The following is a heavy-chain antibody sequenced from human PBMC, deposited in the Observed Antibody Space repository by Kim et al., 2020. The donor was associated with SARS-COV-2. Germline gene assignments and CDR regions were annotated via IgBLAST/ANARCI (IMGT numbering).Heavy chain of an antibody. CDR3: AKDWSGGYYHLDF. CDR2: ISEGGNPT. Sequence: GGSLRLSCAASGFTFSNYAMTWVRQAPGKGLEWVSAISEGGNPTYYADSVKGRFTISRDNSKNTLYLQMNSLRAEDTAVYYCAKDWSGGYYHLDFWGQGTLVTVSS. J-gene: IGHJ4*02. D-gene: IGHD3-22*01. CDR1: GFTFSNYA. V-gene: IGHV3-23*01.